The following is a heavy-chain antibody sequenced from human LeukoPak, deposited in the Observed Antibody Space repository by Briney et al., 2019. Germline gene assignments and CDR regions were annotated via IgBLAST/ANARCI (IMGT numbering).Heavy chain of an antibody. V-gene: IGHV4-59*01. CDR3: ARVHRQGIAAAGSSEYYFDY. CDR2: IYYSGST. D-gene: IGHD6-13*01. J-gene: IGHJ4*02. Sequence: PSETLSLTCTVSGGSISSYYWSWIRQPPGKGLEWIGYIYYSGSTNYNPSLRSRVTISVDTSKNQFSLKLSSVTAADTAVYYCARVHRQGIAAAGSSEYYFDYWGQGTLVTVSS. CDR1: GGSISSYY.